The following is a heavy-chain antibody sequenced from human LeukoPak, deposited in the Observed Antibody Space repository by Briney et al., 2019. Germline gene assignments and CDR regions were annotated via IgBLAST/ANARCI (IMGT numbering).Heavy chain of an antibody. Sequence: GSLRLSCAASGFTFSSHSMNWVRQAPGKGLEWVSYISSSSNTIYYADSVKGRFTISRDNSKNTLYLQMNSLRAEDTAVYYCAKRLAMTGTYHFDYWGQGTLVTVSS. J-gene: IGHJ4*02. V-gene: IGHV3-48*01. CDR3: AKRLAMTGTYHFDY. CDR1: GFTFSSHS. D-gene: IGHD6-19*01. CDR2: ISSSSNTI.